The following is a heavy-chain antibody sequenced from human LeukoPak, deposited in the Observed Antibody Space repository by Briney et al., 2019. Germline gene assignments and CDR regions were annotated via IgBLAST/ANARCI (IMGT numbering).Heavy chain of an antibody. CDR1: GGSISSYY. CDR3: ASGRPGIPHYYGMDV. J-gene: IGHJ6*02. V-gene: IGHV4-59*01. CDR2: VYYSGST. Sequence: SETLSLTCTVSGGSISSYYWTWIRQPPGKGLEWIGYVYYSGSTNYNPSLRSRVTISVDTSMNHFSLKLSSVTAADSAVYYCASGRPGIPHYYGMDVWGQGTTVTVSS. D-gene: IGHD6-13*01.